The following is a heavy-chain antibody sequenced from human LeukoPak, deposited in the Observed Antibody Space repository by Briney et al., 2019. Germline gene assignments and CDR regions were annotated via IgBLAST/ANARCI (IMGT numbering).Heavy chain of an antibody. CDR2: IKHDGSDH. D-gene: IGHD3-9*01. CDR1: GFTFGSYW. Sequence: GGSLRLSCVGSGFTFGSYWMSWVRQAPGKGLEGVANIKHDGSDHYYADSVAGRFTISRDNAKNPLYLEMSSLRAEDAAVYFCVRHPGSYNVLTGYSYYFDYWGQGTLVTVSS. CDR3: VRHPGSYNVLTGYSYYFDY. J-gene: IGHJ4*02. V-gene: IGHV3-7*01.